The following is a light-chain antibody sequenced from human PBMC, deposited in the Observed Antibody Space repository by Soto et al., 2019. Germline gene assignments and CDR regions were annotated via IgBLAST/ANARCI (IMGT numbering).Light chain of an antibody. CDR3: QRYHTWPIT. J-gene: IGKJ4*01. CDR1: QSVTSN. V-gene: IGKV3-15*01. CDR2: GAY. Sequence: EILLTQTPSTLSLSPGERATHSCRASQSVTSNFLAWYRKKPGEAPRLLISGAYAGGAGIPARFSGSGSGTEFTLTISSLQSEDCAIYYCQRYHTWPITFGGGTKVDIK.